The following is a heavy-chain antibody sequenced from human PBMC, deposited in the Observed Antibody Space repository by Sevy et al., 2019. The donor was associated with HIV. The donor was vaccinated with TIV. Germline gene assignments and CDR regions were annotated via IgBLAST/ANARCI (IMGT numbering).Heavy chain of an antibody. CDR1: GFTFSYYY. CDR2: IRNKANGGTT. D-gene: IGHD2-2*01. CDR3: SRDPDCISTSCYVIVLLWFGETNHYYYYYGMDV. Sequence: GGSLRLSCAASGFTFSYYYVSGVRQAPGKGLEWVGFIRNKANGGTTEQTTSVKGRFTISRDDSKSITYLQMKSLKTGDTAVYYCSRDPDCISTSCYVIVLLWFGETNHYYYYYGMDVWGQGTTVTVSS. J-gene: IGHJ6*02. V-gene: IGHV3-49*04.